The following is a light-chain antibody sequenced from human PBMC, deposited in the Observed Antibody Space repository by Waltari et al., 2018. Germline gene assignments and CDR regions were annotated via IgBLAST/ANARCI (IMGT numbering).Light chain of an antibody. V-gene: IGLV2-14*01. Sequence: QSSLTQPASVSGSPGQSITISCTGTSSDVAGYNYVSWYQQHPGKAPKLLIFDVSNRPSGVSNRFSGSKSGNTASLTISGLQAEDESDYYCCSFTSRSTWVFGGGTKVTVL. J-gene: IGLJ3*02. CDR3: CSFTSRSTWV. CDR2: DVS. CDR1: SSDVAGYNY.